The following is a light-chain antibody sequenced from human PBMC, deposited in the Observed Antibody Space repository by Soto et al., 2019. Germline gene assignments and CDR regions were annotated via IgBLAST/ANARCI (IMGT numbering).Light chain of an antibody. CDR2: GAS. CDR1: QSVSSSY. J-gene: IGKJ5*01. V-gene: IGKV3D-20*02. Sequence: EIVLTQSPGTLSLSPGERATLSCRASQSVSSSYLAWYQQKPGQAPRLLIYGASNRATGIPARFSGSGSGTDFTLTISSLEPEDFAVYYCQQRSNWPPITSGQGTRLET. CDR3: QQRSNWPPIT.